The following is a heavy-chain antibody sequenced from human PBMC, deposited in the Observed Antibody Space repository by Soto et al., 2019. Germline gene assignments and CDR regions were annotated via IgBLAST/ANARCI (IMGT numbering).Heavy chain of an antibody. CDR2: ISYDGSNK. V-gene: IGHV3-30*18. J-gene: IGHJ4*02. D-gene: IGHD3-10*01. Sequence: QVQLVESGGGVVQPGRSLRLSCAASGFTFSSYGMHWVRQAPGKGLEWVAVISYDGSNKYYADSVKGRFTISRDNSKNTLYLQMNSLRAEDTAVYYCAKDRDEAWFGELSPVEYSYYWGQGTLVTVSS. CDR1: GFTFSSYG. CDR3: AKDRDEAWFGELSPVEYSYY.